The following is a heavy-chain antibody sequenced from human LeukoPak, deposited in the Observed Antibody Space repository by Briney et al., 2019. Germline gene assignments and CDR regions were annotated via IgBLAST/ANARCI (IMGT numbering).Heavy chain of an antibody. Sequence: GGSLRLSCAASGFTVSSNYMSWVRQAPGKGLEWVSVIYSGGSTYYADSVKGRFTISRDNSKNTLYLQMNSLRAEDTAVYYCARDFDSSGYYDYWGQGTLVTVSS. CDR3: ARDFDSSGYYDY. J-gene: IGHJ4*02. CDR1: GFTVSSNY. CDR2: IYSGGST. D-gene: IGHD3-22*01. V-gene: IGHV3-53*01.